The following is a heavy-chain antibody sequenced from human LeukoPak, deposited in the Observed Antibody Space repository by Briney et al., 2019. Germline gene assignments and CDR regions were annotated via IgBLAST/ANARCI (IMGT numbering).Heavy chain of an antibody. V-gene: IGHV4-34*01. CDR1: GGSFSGYY. Sequence: SETLSLTCAVYGGSFSGYYWSWIRQPPGKGLEWIGEINHSGSTNYNPSLKSRVTISVDTSKSQFSLKLSSVTAADTAVYYCATHYVDTAMVPTGVFDYWGQGTLVTVSS. CDR2: INHSGST. J-gene: IGHJ4*02. D-gene: IGHD5-18*01. CDR3: ATHYVDTAMVPTGVFDY.